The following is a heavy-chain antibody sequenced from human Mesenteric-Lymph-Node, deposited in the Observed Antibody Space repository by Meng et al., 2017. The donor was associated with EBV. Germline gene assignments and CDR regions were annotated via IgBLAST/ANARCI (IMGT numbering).Heavy chain of an antibody. CDR2: IYYTGST. CDR3: ARGDDSNGYGDS. V-gene: IGHV4-59*01. Sequence: QVQLEESGPGLVKPSEPLSLSCIVSGGSIGSYYWSWIRQPPGKGLEWIGFIYYTGSTNYNPSLGSRVTISFDPAKTQFSLNLISVTAADTAVYYCARGDDSNGYGDSWGQGTLVTVSS. D-gene: IGHD3-22*01. CDR1: GGSIGSYY. J-gene: IGHJ4*02.